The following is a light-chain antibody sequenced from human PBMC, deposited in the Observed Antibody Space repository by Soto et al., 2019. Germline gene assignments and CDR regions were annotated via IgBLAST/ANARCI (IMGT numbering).Light chain of an antibody. J-gene: IGKJ4*01. CDR2: AAS. Sequence: DIPLTQSPSFLSASVGYRVTITCRASQGISSYLAWYQQKPGKAPKLLIYAASTLQSGVPSRFSGSGSGTEFTLTISSLQPEDFATYYCQQLNSFGGGTKVEIK. V-gene: IGKV1-9*01. CDR1: QGISSY. CDR3: QQLNS.